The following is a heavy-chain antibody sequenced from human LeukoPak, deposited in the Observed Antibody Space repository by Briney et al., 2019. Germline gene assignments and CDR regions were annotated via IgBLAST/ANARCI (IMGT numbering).Heavy chain of an antibody. D-gene: IGHD2-21*01. V-gene: IGHV3-7*01. J-gene: IGHJ4*02. CDR2: IKQDGSEK. Sequence: GGSLRLSCAASGFTFSSYWMSWVRQAPAKGLEWVANIKQDGSEKYYADSVKGRFTISRDNSKNTLYLQMNSLRAEDTAVYYCAPRVVVISAPFDYWGQGTLVTVSS. CDR1: GFTFSSYW. CDR3: APRVVVISAPFDY.